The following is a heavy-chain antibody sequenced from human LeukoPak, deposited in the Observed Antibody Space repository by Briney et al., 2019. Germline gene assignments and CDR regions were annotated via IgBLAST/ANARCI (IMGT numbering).Heavy chain of an antibody. J-gene: IGHJ4*02. V-gene: IGHV3-48*03. Sequence: GGSLRLSCAGSGFSFRSYELDWVRQAPAKGRDWVSYISVSGWTTSYADSVKGRFTIFRDNAQKSLYLQMNSLRAEDTPIYYCARDSGFCSDNNCHHFDYWGRGTLVTVSS. CDR2: ISVSGWTT. D-gene: IGHD2-15*01. CDR1: GFSFRSYE. CDR3: ARDSGFCSDNNCHHFDY.